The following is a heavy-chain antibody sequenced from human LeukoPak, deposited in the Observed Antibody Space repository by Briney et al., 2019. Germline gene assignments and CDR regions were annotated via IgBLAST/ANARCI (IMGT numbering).Heavy chain of an antibody. Sequence: PGGSLRLSCAAYGFTFSSYSMNWVRQAPGKGLEWVSFISTSSSYIYYADSVKGRFTISRDNAKNSLYLQMNSLRAEDTAVYYCARAFQGGQLWSDYWGQGTLVTVSS. V-gene: IGHV3-21*01. J-gene: IGHJ4*02. D-gene: IGHD5-18*01. CDR3: ARAFQGGQLWSDY. CDR1: GFTFSSYS. CDR2: ISTSSSYI.